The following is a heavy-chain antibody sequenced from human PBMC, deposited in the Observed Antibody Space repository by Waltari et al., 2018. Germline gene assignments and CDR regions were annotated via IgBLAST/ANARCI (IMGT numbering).Heavy chain of an antibody. CDR3: ARVRRYSGYVLGFDY. Sequence: QVQLQESGPGLVKPSETLSLTCTVSGGSISSHYWSWIRQPPGKGLEWIGYIYYSGSTNYTPSLKSRVTISVDTSKNQFSLKLSSVTAADTAVYYCARVRRYSGYVLGFDYWGQGTLVTVSS. CDR1: GGSISSHY. J-gene: IGHJ4*02. CDR2: IYYSGST. V-gene: IGHV4-59*11. D-gene: IGHD5-12*01.